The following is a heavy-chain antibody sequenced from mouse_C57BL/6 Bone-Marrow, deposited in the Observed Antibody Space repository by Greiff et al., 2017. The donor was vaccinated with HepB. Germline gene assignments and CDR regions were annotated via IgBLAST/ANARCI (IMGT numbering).Heavy chain of an antibody. V-gene: IGHV1-50*01. D-gene: IGHD2-5*01. J-gene: IGHJ4*01. CDR1: GYTFTSYW. CDR2: IDPSDSYT. Sequence: QVHVKQPGAELVKPGASVKLSCKASGYTFTSYWMQWVKQRPGQGLEWIGEIDPSDSYTNYNQKFKGKATLTVDTSSSTAYMQLSSLTSEDSAVYYCARSINSNYFFYAMDYWGQGTSVTVSS. CDR3: ARSINSNYFFYAMDY.